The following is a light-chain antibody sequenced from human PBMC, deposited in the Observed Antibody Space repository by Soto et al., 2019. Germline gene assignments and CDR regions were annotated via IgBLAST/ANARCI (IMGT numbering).Light chain of an antibody. Sequence: DIQMTQSPFSLSASVGDRVTITCWASQGINNYLAWYQQKPGKVPRLLIYAASTLQSGVPSRFSGSGSGTDFTLTISSLQPDDFATYYCQQYNSYPITFGQGTRLAIK. CDR3: QQYNSYPIT. CDR1: QGINNY. V-gene: IGKV1-27*01. J-gene: IGKJ5*01. CDR2: AAS.